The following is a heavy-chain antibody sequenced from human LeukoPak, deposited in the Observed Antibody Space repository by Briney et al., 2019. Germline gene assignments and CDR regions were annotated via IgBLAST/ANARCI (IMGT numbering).Heavy chain of an antibody. CDR2: IYRSGTT. CDR1: GYSIRTSHY. V-gene: IGHV4-38-2*02. Sequence: SETLSLTCTVSGYSIRTSHYWGWIRPSPGKGLEWIGNIYRSGTTYYNPSLKSRVTISMDTSKNQFSLKLTSVTAADAAVYYCARAGDIAMAYPAYFDYWGQGTPVIVSS. CDR3: ARAGDIAMAYPAYFDY. D-gene: IGHD5-18*01. J-gene: IGHJ4*02.